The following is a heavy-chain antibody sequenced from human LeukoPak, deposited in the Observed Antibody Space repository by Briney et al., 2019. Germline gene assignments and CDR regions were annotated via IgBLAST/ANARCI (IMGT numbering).Heavy chain of an antibody. CDR2: ISHSGGTI. D-gene: IGHD6-13*01. CDR1: GFTFSDNY. V-gene: IGHV3-11*01. J-gene: IGHJ5*01. CDR3: ARAASYSSNWCDY. Sequence: GGSLRLSCAASGFTFSDNYMSWIRQAPGKGLEWVSYISHSGGTIYYADSVKGRFTISRDNAKNSLYLQMNSLRAEDTAVYYCARAASYSSNWCDYWGQGTLVTVSS.